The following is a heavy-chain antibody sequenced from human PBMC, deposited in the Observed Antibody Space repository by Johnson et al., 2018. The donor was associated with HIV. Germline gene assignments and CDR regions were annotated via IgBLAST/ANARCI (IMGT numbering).Heavy chain of an antibody. J-gene: IGHJ3*02. CDR1: GFTFSSYG. CDR3: AKVRSSSWYDAFDI. Sequence: QVQLVESGGGVVQPGRSLRLSCAESGFTFSSYGMHWVRQAPGKGLEWVAVIWYDGSNKYYADSVKGRFTISRDNSKNTLYLQMNSLRIEDTAVYYCAKVRSSSWYDAFDIWGQGTMVTVSS. D-gene: IGHD6-13*01. V-gene: IGHV3-33*06. CDR2: IWYDGSNK.